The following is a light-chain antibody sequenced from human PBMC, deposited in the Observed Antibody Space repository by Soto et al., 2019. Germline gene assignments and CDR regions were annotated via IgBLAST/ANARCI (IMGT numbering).Light chain of an antibody. CDR3: HQYDNGPYT. CDR2: GAS. J-gene: IGKJ2*01. V-gene: IGKV3-15*01. CDR1: QSVSSN. Sequence: EIVMTMSPATLSVSLWERATLSCRASQSVSSNVAWYQQIPGQTPRLLIYGASTRATGIPARFSGSGSGTEVTLTISSLQSEDFAVYYCHQYDNGPYTFCQGTKVDIK.